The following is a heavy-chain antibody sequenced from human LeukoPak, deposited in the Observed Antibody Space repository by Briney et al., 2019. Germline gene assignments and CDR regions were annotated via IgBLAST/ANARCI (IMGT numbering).Heavy chain of an antibody. Sequence: GGSLRLSCAASGFTFSSYGMNWVRQAPGKGLEWVSSISSSSSYIYYADSVKGRFTISRDNAKNSLYLQMNSLRAEDTAVYYCAIYILTGYYTDYWGQGTLVTVSS. CDR1: GFTFSSYG. J-gene: IGHJ4*02. CDR3: AIYILTGYYTDY. CDR2: ISSSSSYI. V-gene: IGHV3-21*01. D-gene: IGHD3-9*01.